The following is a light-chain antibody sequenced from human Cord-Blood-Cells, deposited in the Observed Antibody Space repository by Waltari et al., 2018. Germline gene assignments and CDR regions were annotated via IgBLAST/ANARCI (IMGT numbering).Light chain of an antibody. J-gene: IGLJ1*01. CDR3: SSYAGSNNYV. CDR2: EVS. V-gene: IGLV2-8*01. CDR1: SRDVGGYNY. Sequence: SALTQPPSASGPPGQSVTISCTGPSRDVGGYNYVSWYQQHPGKAPKLMIYEVSKRPSGVPDRFSGSKSGNTASLTVSGLQAEDEADYYCSSYAGSNNYVFGTGTKVTVL.